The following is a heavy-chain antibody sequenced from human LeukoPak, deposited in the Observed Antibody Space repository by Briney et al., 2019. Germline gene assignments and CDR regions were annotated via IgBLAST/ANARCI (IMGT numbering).Heavy chain of an antibody. CDR2: IYSSGST. J-gene: IGHJ3*02. V-gene: IGHV4-4*07. D-gene: IGHD6-13*01. Sequence: PSETLSLTCIVSGGSISSYYWSWIRQPAGKGLEWIGRIYSSGSTNYNPSLKSRVTMSVDTSKNQFSLKLSSATAADTAVYYCARYSSSWTDAFDIWGQGTMVTVSS. CDR3: ARYSSSWTDAFDI. CDR1: GGSISSYY.